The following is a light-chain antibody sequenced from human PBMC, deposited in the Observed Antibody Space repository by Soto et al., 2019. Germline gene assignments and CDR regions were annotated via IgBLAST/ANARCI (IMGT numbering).Light chain of an antibody. CDR2: DGS. CDR3: CSYTPSTTGV. Sequence: QSALTQPTSGSGSPGQSIPISCTGTSSNVGGRDHVSWYQQHPGKAPKLMIYDGSNRPSGVSNRFSGSKSGNTASLTISGLQAEDEADYYCCSYTPSTTGVFGTGTKLTV. CDR1: SSNVGGRDH. J-gene: IGLJ1*01. V-gene: IGLV2-14*01.